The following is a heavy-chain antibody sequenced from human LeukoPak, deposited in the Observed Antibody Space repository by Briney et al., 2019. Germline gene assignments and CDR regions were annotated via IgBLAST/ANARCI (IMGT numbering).Heavy chain of an antibody. CDR3: ARAGILWFGARGMDV. CDR1: GGSFCGYY. Sequence: SETLSLTCAVYGGSFCGYYWSWIRQPPGKGLEWIGEINHSGSTNYNPSLKSRVTISVDTSKNQFSLKLSSVTAADTAVYYCARAGILWFGARGMDVWGQGTTVTVSS. D-gene: IGHD3-10*01. CDR2: INHSGST. V-gene: IGHV4-34*01. J-gene: IGHJ6*02.